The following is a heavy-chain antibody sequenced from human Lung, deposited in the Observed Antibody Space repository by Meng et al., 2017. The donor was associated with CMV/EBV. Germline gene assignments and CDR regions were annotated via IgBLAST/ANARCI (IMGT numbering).Heavy chain of an antibody. J-gene: IGHJ4*02. CDR3: VKGWQNLGDY. V-gene: IGHV3-23*01. Sequence: LSCRASGYTFGSSSMSWVRPAPGQGLEWVSSSSGSGGSTYSADSVKGRLTISRDNSESTLYLQMNSLTAEDTAIYYCVKGWQNLGDYWGQGTLVTVSS. CDR1: GYTFGSSS. CDR2: SSGSGGST. D-gene: IGHD7-27*01.